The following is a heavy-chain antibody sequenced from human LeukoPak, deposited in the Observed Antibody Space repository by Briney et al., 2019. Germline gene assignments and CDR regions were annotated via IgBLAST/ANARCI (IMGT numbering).Heavy chain of an antibody. V-gene: IGHV4-34*01. CDR2: INHSGST. CDR3: ARERGDLYCSSTSCYGPLDY. J-gene: IGHJ4*02. CDR1: GGSFSGYY. D-gene: IGHD2-2*01. Sequence: PSETLSLTCAVYGGSFSGYYWSWIRQPPGKGLEWIGEINHSGSTNYNPSLKSRVTISVDTSKNQFSLKLSSVTAADTAVYYCARERGDLYCSSTSCYGPLDYWGQGTLVTVSS.